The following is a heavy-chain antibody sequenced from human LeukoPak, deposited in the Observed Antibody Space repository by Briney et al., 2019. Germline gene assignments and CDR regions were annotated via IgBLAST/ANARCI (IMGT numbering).Heavy chain of an antibody. CDR1: GFIFSHYG. CDR2: IWSDGSNR. CDR3: ASEGDDTIFGAVITPYSNYFDY. Sequence: QPGRSLRLSCVASGFIFSHYGMHWVRQAPGKGLEWVAVIWSDGSNRFYAGSVKGRFTISRDNAKKSLYLQMNSLRADDTAVYYCASEGDDTIFGAVITPYSNYFDYWGQGTQVTVSS. V-gene: IGHV3-33*01. J-gene: IGHJ4*02. D-gene: IGHD3-3*01.